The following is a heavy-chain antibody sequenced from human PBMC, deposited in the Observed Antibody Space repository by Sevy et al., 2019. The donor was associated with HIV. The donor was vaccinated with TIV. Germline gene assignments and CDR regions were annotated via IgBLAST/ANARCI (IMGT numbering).Heavy chain of an antibody. CDR2: IYYSGST. CDR1: GGSISSSSYY. J-gene: IGHJ4*02. D-gene: IGHD3-3*01. Sequence: SETLSLTCTVSGGSISSSSYYWGWIRQPPGKGLEWIGSIYYSGSTYYNPSLKSRVTISVDTSKNQFSLKLSSVTAADTAVYYCARLTSGYYSPYFDHWGQGTLVTVSS. CDR3: ARLTSGYYSPYFDH. V-gene: IGHV4-39*01.